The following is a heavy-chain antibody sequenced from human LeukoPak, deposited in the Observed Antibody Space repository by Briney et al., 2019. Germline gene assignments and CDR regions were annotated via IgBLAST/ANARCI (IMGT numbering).Heavy chain of an antibody. CDR1: GYTLINYG. CDR2: ISFKNGNT. CDR3: AKGGSTRPWSFDI. Sequence: ASVKVSCKASGYTLINYGISWVRQAPGQGLEWMGWISFKNGNTNSAQKLQGRVTMTTDTPTSTAYMELMSLRSDDTAVYYCAKGGSTRPWSFDIWGQGTMVTVSS. V-gene: IGHV1-18*01. J-gene: IGHJ3*02. D-gene: IGHD2-2*01.